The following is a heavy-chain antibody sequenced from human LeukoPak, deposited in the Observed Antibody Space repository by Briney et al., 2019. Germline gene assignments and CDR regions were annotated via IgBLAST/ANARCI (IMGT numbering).Heavy chain of an antibody. CDR2: IRSKADGGTP. CDR3: TTRSPARYCSDGACYSSADY. D-gene: IGHD2-15*01. Sequence: GGSLGLSCAASGLTVNDVWMNWDRQIPGKGLEWVGHIRSKADGGTPDYIAPVKGRFTISRDDSKDTLYLQMNSLNTEDTAMYYCTTRSPARYCSDGACYSSADYWGQGTLVTVSS. V-gene: IGHV3-15*07. CDR1: GLTVNDVW. J-gene: IGHJ4*02.